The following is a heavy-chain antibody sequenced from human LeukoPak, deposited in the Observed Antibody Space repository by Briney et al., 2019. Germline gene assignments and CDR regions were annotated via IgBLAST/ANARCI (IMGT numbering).Heavy chain of an antibody. CDR1: GFTVSSNY. J-gene: IGHJ4*02. CDR2: IYTVGNT. V-gene: IGHV3-53*01. D-gene: IGHD5-18*01. Sequence: GGSLRLSCAASGFTVSSNYMSWVRQAPGRGLEWVSVIYTVGNTYYAESVKGRFTISRDNSKNTLYLQMNSLRAEDTAVYYCARGYSYGYFDYWGQGTLVTVSS. CDR3: ARGYSYGYFDY.